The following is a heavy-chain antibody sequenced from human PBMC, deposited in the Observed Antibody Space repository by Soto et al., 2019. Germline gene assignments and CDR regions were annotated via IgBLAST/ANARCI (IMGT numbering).Heavy chain of an antibody. D-gene: IGHD2-2*01. CDR1: GDSISSDNW. CDR2: IYHSGST. CDR3: PRDCSGSTSCSYYGMEV. J-gene: IGHJ6*02. Sequence: QVQLQESGPGLVKPSGTLSLTRAVSGDSISSDNWWCWVRQPPGKGLEWIGEIYHSGSTNYNPSLRSRAPISLDKSKNQFSLKLRSVTAADTDVYYCPRDCSGSTSCSYYGMEVWGQGNTVAVSS. V-gene: IGHV4-4*02.